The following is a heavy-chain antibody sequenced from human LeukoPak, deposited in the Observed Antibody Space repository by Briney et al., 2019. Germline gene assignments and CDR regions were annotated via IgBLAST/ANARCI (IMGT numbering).Heavy chain of an antibody. CDR2: ISGSGGST. Sequence: GSLRLSCAASGFTFSSYAMSWVRQAPGKGLEWVSAISGSGGSTYYADSVKGRFTISRDNSKNTLYLQMNSLRAEDTAVYYCAKDRVVVPAAITHYFDYWGQGTLVTVSS. J-gene: IGHJ4*02. CDR3: AKDRVVVPAAITHYFDY. CDR1: GFTFSSYA. D-gene: IGHD2-2*01. V-gene: IGHV3-23*01.